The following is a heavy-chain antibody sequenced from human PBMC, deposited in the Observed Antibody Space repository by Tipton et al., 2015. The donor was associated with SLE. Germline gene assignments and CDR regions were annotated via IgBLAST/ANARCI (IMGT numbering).Heavy chain of an antibody. CDR1: GGSISSSNW. V-gene: IGHV4-4*02. D-gene: IGHD1-26*01. CDR2: IYHSGST. CDR3: ARVGGGLVGAIDY. J-gene: IGHJ4*02. Sequence: TLSLTCAVSGGSISSSNWWSWVRQPPGKGLEWIGEIYHSGSTNYNPPLKSRVTISVDKSNNLFSLKLSSVTAADTAVYYCARVGGGLVGAIDYWGQGTPVTVSS.